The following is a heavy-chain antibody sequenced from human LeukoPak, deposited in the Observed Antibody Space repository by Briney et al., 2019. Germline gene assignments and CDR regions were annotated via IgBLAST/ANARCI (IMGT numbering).Heavy chain of an antibody. V-gene: IGHV3-66*01. Sequence: PGGSLRLSCAASGFTFSSYDMSWVRQAPGKGLESVSLIYSGGSTYYADSVKGRFTISRDNAKNSLYLQMNSLRAEDTAVYYCARDSHYYGSGSYFSWGQGTLVTVSS. CDR3: ARDSHYYGSGSYFS. J-gene: IGHJ4*02. CDR2: IYSGGST. D-gene: IGHD3-10*01. CDR1: GFTFSSYD.